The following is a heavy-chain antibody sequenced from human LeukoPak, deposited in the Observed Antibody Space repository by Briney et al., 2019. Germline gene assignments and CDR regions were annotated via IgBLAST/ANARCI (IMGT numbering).Heavy chain of an antibody. CDR2: ISSSDSDT. CDR1: GNSFTNYW. CDR3: ARVTGVSGQVDY. Sequence: AASLKISCKGSGNSFTNYWIAWVRPMAREGVEWRGIISSSDSDTRYNPSFQDQVTISADKSICTAYLRWSSLKASDTAMYYCARVTGVSGQVDYWGQGTVATVSA. J-gene: IGHJ4*02. D-gene: IGHD5-18*01. V-gene: IGHV5-51*01.